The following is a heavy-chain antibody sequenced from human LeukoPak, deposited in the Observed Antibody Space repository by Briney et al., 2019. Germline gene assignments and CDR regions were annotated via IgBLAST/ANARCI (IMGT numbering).Heavy chain of an antibody. CDR2: IYYSGST. V-gene: IGHV4-39*07. CDR1: GGSISSSSYY. Sequence: SETLSLTCTVSGGSISSSSYYWGWIRQPPGKGLEWIGSIYYSGSTYYNPSLKSRVTISVDTSKNQFSLKLSSVTAADTAVYYCARENHPYGSGSYDYWGQGTLVTVSS. J-gene: IGHJ4*02. D-gene: IGHD3-10*01. CDR3: ARENHPYGSGSYDY.